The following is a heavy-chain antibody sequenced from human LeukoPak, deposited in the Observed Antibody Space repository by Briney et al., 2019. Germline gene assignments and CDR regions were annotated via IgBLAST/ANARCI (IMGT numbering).Heavy chain of an antibody. D-gene: IGHD3-22*01. V-gene: IGHV3-7*01. CDR3: ARDSSGYQ. Sequence: GGSLRLSCAASGFTFSTYWMSWVRQAPGKELEWVVNIKEDGSEKYYGDSVKGRFTISRDNAKNSLYLQMNSLRAEDTAVYYCARDSSGYQWGQGTLVTVSS. CDR1: GFTFSTYW. J-gene: IGHJ4*02. CDR2: IKEDGSEK.